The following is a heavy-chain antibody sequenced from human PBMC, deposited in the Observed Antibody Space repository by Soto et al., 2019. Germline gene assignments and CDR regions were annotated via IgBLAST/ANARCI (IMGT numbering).Heavy chain of an antibody. J-gene: IGHJ3*02. Sequence: QVQLVQSGAEVKKPGSSVKVSCKASGGTFSSYAISWVRQAPGQGLEWMGGIIPIFGTANYAQKFQGRVTMTRNTSISTAYMELSSLRSEDTAVYYCARSWGTPNAFDIWGQGTMVTVSS. CDR1: GGTFSSYA. CDR3: ARSWGTPNAFDI. V-gene: IGHV1-69*06. CDR2: IIPIFGTA. D-gene: IGHD7-27*01.